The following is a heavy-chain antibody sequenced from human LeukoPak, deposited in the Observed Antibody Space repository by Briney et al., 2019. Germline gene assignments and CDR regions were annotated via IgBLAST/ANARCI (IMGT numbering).Heavy chain of an antibody. CDR3: ARQTSGIAAAADY. Sequence: SETLSLTCTVSGGSISSGGYYWSWIRQPPGKGLEWIGYIYHSGSTYYNPSLKSRVTISVDTSKNQFSLKLSSVTAADTAVYYCARQTSGIAAAADYWGQGTLVTVSS. J-gene: IGHJ4*02. D-gene: IGHD6-13*01. CDR2: IYHSGST. V-gene: IGHV4-30-2*01. CDR1: GGSISSGGYY.